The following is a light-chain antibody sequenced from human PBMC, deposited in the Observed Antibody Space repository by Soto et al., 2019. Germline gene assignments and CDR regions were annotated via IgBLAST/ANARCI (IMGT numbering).Light chain of an antibody. CDR1: SSDVGNYNY. V-gene: IGLV2-14*01. CDR2: EAS. Sequence: QSALTQPASVSGSPGQSITISCTGTSSDVGNYNYVSWYRQHPGKAPKLMIYEASNRPSGVSNRFSGSKSGNTASLTISGLKAEDEADYYCSSYTSSNTLYVFGTGTKVTVL. CDR3: SSYTSSNTLYV. J-gene: IGLJ1*01.